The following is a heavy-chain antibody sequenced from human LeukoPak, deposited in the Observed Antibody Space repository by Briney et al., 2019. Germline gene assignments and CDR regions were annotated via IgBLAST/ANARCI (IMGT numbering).Heavy chain of an antibody. V-gene: IGHV3-53*01. J-gene: IGHJ4*02. CDR3: AKTNYGGKEDAFDI. CDR1: GFTVSSNY. Sequence: GGSLRLSCAAPGFTVSSNYMSWVRQAPGKGLEWVSVIYSGGSTYYADSVKGRFTISRDNAENSLYLQMNSLRAEDTAVYYCAKTNYGGKEDAFDIWGQGTLVTVSS. CDR2: IYSGGST. D-gene: IGHD4-23*01.